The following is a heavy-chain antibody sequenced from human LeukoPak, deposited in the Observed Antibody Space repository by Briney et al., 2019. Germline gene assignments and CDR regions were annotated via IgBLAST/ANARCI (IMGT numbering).Heavy chain of an antibody. V-gene: IGHV4-59*12. J-gene: IGHJ5*02. D-gene: IGHD3-3*01. CDR2: IYYSGST. CDR3: ARGEGYYDFWSGYYWFDP. Sequence: SETLSLTCTVSGGSISSYYWSWIRQPPGKGLEWIGYIYYSGSTNYNPSLKSRVTISVDRSKNQFSLKLSSVTAADTAVYYCARGEGYYDFWSGYYWFDPWGQGTLVTVSS. CDR1: GGSISSYY.